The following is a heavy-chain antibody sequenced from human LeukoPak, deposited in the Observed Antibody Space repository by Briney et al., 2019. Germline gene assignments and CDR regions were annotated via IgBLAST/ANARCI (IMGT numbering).Heavy chain of an antibody. Sequence: PSETLSLTCSVPGGSIGTYYWSWIRQPPGKGLEWIGYIYYSGSTNYNPSLKSRVTMSVDTSKNQFSLKLSSVTAADTAVYCCARVIGGSGWYYFDCWGQGTLVTVSS. CDR2: IYYSGST. D-gene: IGHD6-19*01. J-gene: IGHJ4*02. CDR1: GGSIGTYY. CDR3: ARVIGGSGWYYFDC. V-gene: IGHV4-59*01.